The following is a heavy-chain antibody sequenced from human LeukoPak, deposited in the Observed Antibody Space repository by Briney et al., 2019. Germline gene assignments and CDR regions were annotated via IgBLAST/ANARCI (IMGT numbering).Heavy chain of an antibody. CDR1: GFTFSSYA. CDR2: VSGSGVNT. J-gene: IGHJ3*02. Sequence: GGSLRLSCAASGFTFSSYAMSWVRQAPGKGLEWVSGVSGSGVNTYYADSVKGRFTISRDNSKNTLYLQMTSLGAEDTAIYYCAKSVKGDDAFDIWGQGTMVTVSS. V-gene: IGHV3-23*01. CDR3: AKSVKGDDAFDI. D-gene: IGHD3-16*01.